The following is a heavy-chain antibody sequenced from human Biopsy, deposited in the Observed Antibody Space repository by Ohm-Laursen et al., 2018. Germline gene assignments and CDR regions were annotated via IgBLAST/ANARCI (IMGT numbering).Heavy chain of an antibody. CDR2: IYSGGNT. J-gene: IGHJ4*02. CDR3: ARGMRTTGWPYFDY. Sequence: SETLSLTCSLYGYSIIPSGPENWSWIRQTPGQGLQYIGFIYSGGNTNYNPSLRSRVTMSVDTSKNQFSLRLIPVTAADTAVYYCARGMRTTGWPYFDYWGQGILVTVSS. V-gene: IGHV4-61*01. CDR1: GYSIIPSGPEN. D-gene: IGHD2/OR15-2a*01.